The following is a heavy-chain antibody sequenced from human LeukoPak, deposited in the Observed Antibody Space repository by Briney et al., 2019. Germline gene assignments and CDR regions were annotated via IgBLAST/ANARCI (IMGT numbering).Heavy chain of an antibody. D-gene: IGHD2/OR15-2a*01. Sequence: ASVKVSCKASGGTFSSYAISWVRQAPGQGLEWMGGIIPIFGTANYAQKFQGRVTITADESTSTAYMKLSGLRSEDTAVYYCARDPRNRGPNWFDPWGQGTLVTVSS. V-gene: IGHV1-69*01. CDR2: IIPIFGTA. CDR1: GGTFSSYA. CDR3: ARDPRNRGPNWFDP. J-gene: IGHJ5*02.